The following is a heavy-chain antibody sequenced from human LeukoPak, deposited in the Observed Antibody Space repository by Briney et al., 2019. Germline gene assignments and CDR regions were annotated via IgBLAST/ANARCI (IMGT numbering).Heavy chain of an antibody. Sequence: SVKVSCKASGGTFSSNAISWVRQAPGQGLEWMGGIIPIFGTANYAQKFQGRVTITTDESTSTAYMELSSLRSEDTAVYYCARARVVVTGSWFDPWGQGTLVTVSS. D-gene: IGHD2-21*02. CDR3: ARARVVVTGSWFDP. CDR2: IIPIFGTA. V-gene: IGHV1-69*05. J-gene: IGHJ5*02. CDR1: GGTFSSNA.